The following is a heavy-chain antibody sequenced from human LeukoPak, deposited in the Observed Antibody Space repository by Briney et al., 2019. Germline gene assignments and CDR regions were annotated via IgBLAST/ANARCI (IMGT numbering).Heavy chain of an antibody. CDR2: IWHDGSKQ. CDR3: ARARLADGTTGRRYFDH. D-gene: IGHD1-7*01. V-gene: IGHV3-33*01. J-gene: IGHJ4*02. Sequence: GGSLRLSCAGSGFTFSHYGIYWVRQAPGKGLEWVAAIWHDGSKQLYRDAVKGRFTISRDDSKNTVFLQMNSLRAEDTAVYYCARARLADGTTGRRYFDHWGQGTLVTVSS. CDR1: GFTFSHYG.